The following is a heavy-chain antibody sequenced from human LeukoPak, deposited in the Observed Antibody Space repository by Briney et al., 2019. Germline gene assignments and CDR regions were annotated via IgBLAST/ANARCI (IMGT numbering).Heavy chain of an antibody. J-gene: IGHJ4*02. Sequence: PSETLSLTCTVSGGSISNYYWSWIRQPPGKGLEWIGYISYSGSTISNPSLKSRVTISVDTSKNQFSLKLTSVTAADTALYYCARHLGSPLFDYWGQGTLVTVSS. V-gene: IGHV4-59*01. D-gene: IGHD3-16*01. CDR3: ARHLGSPLFDY. CDR2: ISYSGST. CDR1: GGSISNYY.